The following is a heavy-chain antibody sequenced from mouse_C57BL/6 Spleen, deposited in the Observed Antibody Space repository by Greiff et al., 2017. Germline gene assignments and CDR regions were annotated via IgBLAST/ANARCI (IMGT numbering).Heavy chain of an antibody. J-gene: IGHJ3*01. D-gene: IGHD1-1*01. CDR3: ARDEYYYGRSPWLAY. V-gene: IGHV3-1*01. CDR2: ISYSGST. CDR1: GYSITSGYD. Sequence: ESGPGMVKPSQSLSLTCTVTGYSITSGYDWHWIRHFPGNKLEWMGYISYSGSTNYNPPLKSRISITHDTSRNHFLLKMNSVTTEDTATYYCARDEYYYGRSPWLAYWGQGTLVTVSA.